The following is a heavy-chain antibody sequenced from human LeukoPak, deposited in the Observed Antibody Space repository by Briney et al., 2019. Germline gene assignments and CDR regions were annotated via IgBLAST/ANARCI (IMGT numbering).Heavy chain of an antibody. D-gene: IGHD3-10*01. CDR1: GFTFSSYE. CDR2: ISTSSSYT. J-gene: IGHJ4*02. CDR3: ARDNYGSGSYPSTFDY. Sequence: GGSLRLSCAASGFTFSSYEMNWVRQAPGKGLEWVSFISTSSSYTYYADSVKGRFTISRDSARNSLYLQMNGLRVEDTAVYYCARDNYGSGSYPSTFDYWGQGTLVTVSS. V-gene: IGHV3-48*03.